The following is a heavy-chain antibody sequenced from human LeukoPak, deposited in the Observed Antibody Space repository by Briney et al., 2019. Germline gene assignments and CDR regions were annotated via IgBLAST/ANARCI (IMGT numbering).Heavy chain of an antibody. CDR3: AKDFYYDILTGYHHDAFDI. J-gene: IGHJ3*02. V-gene: IGHV3-23*01. CDR2: ISGSGGST. Sequence: GGSLRLSCAASGFTFSSYGMSWVRQAPGKGLEWVSTISGSGGSTYYADSVKGRFTISRDNSKNTLYLQMNSLRAEDTAVYYCAKDFYYDILTGYHHDAFDIWGQGTMVTVSS. D-gene: IGHD3-9*01. CDR1: GFTFSSYG.